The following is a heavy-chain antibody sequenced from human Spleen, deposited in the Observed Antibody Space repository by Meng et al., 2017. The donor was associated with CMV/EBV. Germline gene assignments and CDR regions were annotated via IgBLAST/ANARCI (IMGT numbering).Heavy chain of an antibody. Sequence: ASVKVSCKTSGYTFTHYSINWVRRAPGQGREWMGWISAYSGDTSYPQKFQGRVTMTTDTSTSTAYMEQRSLRSDDTAVYYCARDRITIFGVVRYYGMDVWGQGTTVTVSS. D-gene: IGHD3-3*01. CDR2: ISAYSGDT. V-gene: IGHV1-18*01. CDR1: GYTFTHYS. J-gene: IGHJ6*02. CDR3: ARDRITIFGVVRYYGMDV.